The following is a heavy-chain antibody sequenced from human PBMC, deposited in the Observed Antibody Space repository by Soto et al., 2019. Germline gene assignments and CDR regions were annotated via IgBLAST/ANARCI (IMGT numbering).Heavy chain of an antibody. CDR1: GGIFSTYG. Sequence: QVQLVQSGAEVKKPGSSVKVSCKASGGIFSTYGINWVRQAPGQGLEWMGGIIPMLGRGHYAQKFQGRVTISADESTTTAYMELSSLRSDDTAVYYCAREARNGYNYHQYAMDVWGQGTTVTVSS. CDR3: AREARNGYNYHQYAMDV. V-gene: IGHV1-69*01. D-gene: IGHD5-12*01. J-gene: IGHJ6*02. CDR2: IIPMLGRG.